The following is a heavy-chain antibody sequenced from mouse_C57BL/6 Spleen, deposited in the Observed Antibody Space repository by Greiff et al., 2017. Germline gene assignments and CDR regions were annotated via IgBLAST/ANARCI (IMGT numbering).Heavy chain of an antibody. Sequence: VQLKQSGAELVRPGASVKLSCTASGFNIKDDYMHWVKQRPEQGLEWIGWIDPENGDTEYASKFQGKATITADTSSNTAYLQLSSLTSEDTAVYYGTTVTPRFAYWGQGTLVTVSA. J-gene: IGHJ3*01. CDR2: IDPENGDT. D-gene: IGHD2-12*01. CDR1: GFNIKDDY. V-gene: IGHV14-4*01. CDR3: TTVTPRFAY.